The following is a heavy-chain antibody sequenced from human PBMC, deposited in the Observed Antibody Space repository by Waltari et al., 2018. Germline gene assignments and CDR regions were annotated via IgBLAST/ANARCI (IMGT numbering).Heavy chain of an antibody. V-gene: IGHV1-3*01. CDR1: GYTFPSYA. CDR3: ASSYYDSSGYYSGFDY. CDR2: INAGNGNT. D-gene: IGHD3-22*01. J-gene: IGHJ4*02. Sequence: QVQLVQSGAEVKKPGASVKVSCKASGYTFPSYAMHWVGQAPGQRLEWMGWINAGNGNTKYSQKFQGRVTITRDTSASTAYMELSSLRSEDTAVYYCASSYYDSSGYYSGFDYWGQGTLVTVSS.